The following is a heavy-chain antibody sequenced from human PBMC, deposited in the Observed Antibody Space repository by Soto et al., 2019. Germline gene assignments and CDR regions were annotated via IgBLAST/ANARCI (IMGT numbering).Heavy chain of an antibody. V-gene: IGHV3-23*01. CDR3: AIHFYYGSGSYYAVDY. Sequence: EVQLLESGGGLVQPGGSLRLSCVVSGFTFNNYAMNWVRQAPGKGLEWVSGISARGGSTSYSDSVKGRFTISRDSSKHTLYLKMNSLRDDDTAIYYCAIHFYYGSGSYYAVDYWGQGTMVTVSS. J-gene: IGHJ4*02. D-gene: IGHD3-10*01. CDR1: GFTFNNYA. CDR2: ISARGGST.